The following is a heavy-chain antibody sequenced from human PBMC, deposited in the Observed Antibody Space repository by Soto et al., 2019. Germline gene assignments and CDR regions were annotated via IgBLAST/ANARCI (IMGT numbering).Heavy chain of an antibody. V-gene: IGHV1-18*01. CDR1: GYTFTSYG. D-gene: IGHD3-3*01. J-gene: IGHJ4*02. CDR2: ISAYNGNT. CDR3: ARARTYYDFWSGYSKGEPHDYYADY. Sequence: AAVKGSCKASGYTFTSYGISWVRQAPGQGLEWMGWISAYNGNTNYAQKLQGRVTMTTDTSTSTAYMGLRSLRSDDTAVYYCARARTYYDFWSGYSKGEPHDYYADYWGLG.